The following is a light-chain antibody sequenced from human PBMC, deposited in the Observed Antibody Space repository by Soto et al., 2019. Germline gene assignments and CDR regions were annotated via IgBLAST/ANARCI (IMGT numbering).Light chain of an antibody. CDR1: QSIDSW. Sequence: DIQLTQSPSTLSASVGDSVTITCRASQSIDSWLAWYQQKPGKAPKLLIYKASFLHSGVPSRFSGGGSGEKFTLSISNRQPDDFAIYSFQQFTAFPWTFGQGPKGKIK. J-gene: IGKJ1*01. CDR2: KAS. CDR3: QQFTAFPWT. V-gene: IGKV1-5*03.